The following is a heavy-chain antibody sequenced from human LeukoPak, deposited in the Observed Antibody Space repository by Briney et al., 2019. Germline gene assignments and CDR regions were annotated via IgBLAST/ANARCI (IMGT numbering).Heavy chain of an antibody. CDR1: GFTFSSYA. CDR3: AKAPKDHPWELPNGAFVY. D-gene: IGHD1-26*01. Sequence: HPGGSLRLSCAASGFTFSSYAMSWVRQAPGKGLEWVSATSGSGVSTYYADSVKGRFTISRDNSKNTLYLQMNSLRAEDTAVYYCAKAPKDHPWELPNGAFVYWGQGTLVTVSS. V-gene: IGHV3-23*01. J-gene: IGHJ4*02. CDR2: TSGSGVST.